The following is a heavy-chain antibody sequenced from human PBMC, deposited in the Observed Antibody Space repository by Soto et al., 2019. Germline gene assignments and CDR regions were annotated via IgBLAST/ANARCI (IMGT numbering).Heavy chain of an antibody. CDR1: GFTFSNYA. Sequence: QVPLVESGGGVVQPGRSLRLSCAASGFTFSNYAMHWVRQAPGKGLEWVAVISYDGSNKYYADSVKGRFTISSDKSKTTPYLQMNSLRPEDRAGYCCAGDVWSSRPYYFASWGQGTLVTASS. D-gene: IGHD3-16*01. J-gene: IGHJ4*02. CDR3: AGDVWSSRPYYFAS. V-gene: IGHV3-30-3*01. CDR2: ISYDGSNK.